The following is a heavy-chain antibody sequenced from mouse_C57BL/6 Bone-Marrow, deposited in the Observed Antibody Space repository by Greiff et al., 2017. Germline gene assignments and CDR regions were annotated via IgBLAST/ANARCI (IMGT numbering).Heavy chain of an antibody. CDR2: ISYDGSN. CDR3: ARGLRRGLYFDY. J-gene: IGHJ2*01. D-gene: IGHD2-2*01. Sequence: EVKLQESGPGLVKPSQSLSLTCSVTGYSITSGYYWNWIRQFPGNKLEWMGYISYDGSNNYNPSLKNRISITRDTSKNQFFLKLNSVTTEDTATYYCARGLRRGLYFDYWGQGTTLTVSS. CDR1: GYSITSGYY. V-gene: IGHV3-6*01.